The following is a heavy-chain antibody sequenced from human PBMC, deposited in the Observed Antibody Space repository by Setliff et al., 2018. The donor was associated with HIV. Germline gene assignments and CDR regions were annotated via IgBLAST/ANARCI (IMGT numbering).Heavy chain of an antibody. D-gene: IGHD3-10*01. CDR3: ARGDTVVRGHIDY. V-gene: IGHV4-39*07. CDR2: IYYTGST. Sequence: SETLSLTCTVSGGSISTSRYYWGWIRQPPGKGLEWIGSIYYTGSTYYNPSLKSRVTISVDTSKNQFSLKLSSVTAADTAVYYCARGDTVVRGHIDYWGQGTLVTVSS. CDR1: GGSISTSRYY. J-gene: IGHJ4*02.